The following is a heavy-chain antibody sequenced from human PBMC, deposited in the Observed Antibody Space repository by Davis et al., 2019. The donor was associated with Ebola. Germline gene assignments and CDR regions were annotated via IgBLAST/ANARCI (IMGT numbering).Heavy chain of an antibody. J-gene: IGHJ3*02. CDR3: AREGYSSGIAPAFDM. Sequence: PGGSLRLSCAASGISLTTSIMHWVRQAPGKGLEWAVGISFDGSKYYVDSVKGRFTTSMDNFRNTLYLQMDSLRDEDTALYYCAREGYSSGIAPAFDMWGQGTMVTVSS. CDR1: GISLTTSI. D-gene: IGHD5-18*01. V-gene: IGHV3-30-3*01. CDR2: ISFDGSK.